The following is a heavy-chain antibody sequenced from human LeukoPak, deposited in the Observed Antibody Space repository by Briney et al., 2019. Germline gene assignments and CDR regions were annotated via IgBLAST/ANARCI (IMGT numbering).Heavy chain of an antibody. CDR2: IYPSGGTT. V-gene: IGHV3-23*01. Sequence: GESLRLSCAVSGFTFSTYSMSWVRQAPRKGLEWVSVIYPSGGTTYYADSVKGRFTISRDNSKNTLYLQMHSLRAEDTALYYCAKDQRPDSGYDIDSWGQGTLVTVSS. J-gene: IGHJ4*02. CDR1: GFTFSTYS. D-gene: IGHD5-12*01. CDR3: AKDQRPDSGYDIDS.